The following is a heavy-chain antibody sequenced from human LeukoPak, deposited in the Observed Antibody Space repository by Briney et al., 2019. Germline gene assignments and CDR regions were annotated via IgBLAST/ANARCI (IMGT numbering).Heavy chain of an antibody. J-gene: IGHJ4*02. V-gene: IGHV1-2*02. CDR2: INPNDGDT. CDR3: ARANFLYCSSTTCLFDY. CDR1: GYTFTDYY. D-gene: IGHD2-2*01. Sequence: ASVKISCKASGYTFTDYYMHWVRQAPGQGFEWMGWINPNDGDTNYAQKFQGRVTMTRDTSISTAHMEVSRLRSDDTAVYYCARANFLYCSSTTCLFDYWGQGTLVTVSS.